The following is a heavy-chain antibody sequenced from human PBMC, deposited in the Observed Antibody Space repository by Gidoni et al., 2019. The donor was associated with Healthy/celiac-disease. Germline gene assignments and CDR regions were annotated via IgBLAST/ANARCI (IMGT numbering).Heavy chain of an antibody. CDR1: GFTFSSYA. Sequence: QVQLVASGGGVVQPGRSLRLSCAASGFTFSSYAMHWVRQAPGKGLEGVAVISYDGSNKYYADSVKGRFTISRDNSKNTLYLKMNSLRAEDTAVYYCARGGGYGSGSHYSFDYWGQGTLVTVSS. CDR3: ARGGGYGSGSHYSFDY. V-gene: IGHV3-30-3*01. D-gene: IGHD3-10*01. CDR2: ISYDGSNK. J-gene: IGHJ4*02.